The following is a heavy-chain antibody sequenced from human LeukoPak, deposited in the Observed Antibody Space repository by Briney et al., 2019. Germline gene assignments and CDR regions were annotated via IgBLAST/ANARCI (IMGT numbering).Heavy chain of an antibody. CDR2: INPNSGGT. D-gene: IGHD1-26*01. CDR1: GYTFTGYY. V-gene: IGHV1-2*02. J-gene: IGHJ4*02. CDR3: ARDRSGAGLFDY. Sequence: ASVKVCCKASGYTFTGYYMHWGRQAPGQGLELMGWINPNSGGTNYAQKFQGRVTMTRDTYISTAYMELSRLRSDDTAWYYCARDRSGAGLFDYWGQGTLVTVSS.